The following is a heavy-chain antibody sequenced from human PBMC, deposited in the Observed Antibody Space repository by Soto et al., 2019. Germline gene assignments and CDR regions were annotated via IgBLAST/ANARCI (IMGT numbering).Heavy chain of an antibody. V-gene: IGHV1-18*01. D-gene: IGHD6-19*01. J-gene: IGHJ6*02. CDR3: ARVSDSSGFYYYCMDV. Sequence: QVQLVQSGAEVKKPGASVKVSCKASGYTFTSYGISWMRQAPGQGLEWMGWISAYNGNTNYAQKLQGRVTMTTDTYTSTAYMELRSLRSDDTAVYYCARVSDSSGFYYYCMDVWGQGTTVTVSS. CDR2: ISAYNGNT. CDR1: GYTFTSYG.